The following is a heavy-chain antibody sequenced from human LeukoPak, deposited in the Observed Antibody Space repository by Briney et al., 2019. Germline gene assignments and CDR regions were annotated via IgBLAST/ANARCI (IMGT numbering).Heavy chain of an antibody. CDR1: GYTFTGYY. CDR3: ARPLDSSGPDAFDI. CDR2: INPNSGGT. V-gene: IGHV1-2*02. D-gene: IGHD3-22*01. J-gene: IGHJ3*02. Sequence: ASVKVSCKASGYTFTGYYMHWVRQAPGQGLEWMGWINPNSGGTNYAQKFQGRVTMTRDTSISTAYMELSRLRSDDTAVYYCARPLDSSGPDAFDIWGQGTMVTVSS.